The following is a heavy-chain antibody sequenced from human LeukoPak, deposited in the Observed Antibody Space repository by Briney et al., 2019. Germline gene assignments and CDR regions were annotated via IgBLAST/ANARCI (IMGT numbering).Heavy chain of an antibody. D-gene: IGHD3-16*01. V-gene: IGHV3-48*01. Sequence: GGSLRLSCVASGFTFSSYSMNWVRQAPGKGLEWVSYISSSSKSIYYADSVKGRFTVSRDNAKNSLYLQMNSLRAEDTAVYYCARDGGFLNPWGQGTLVTVSS. CDR2: ISSSSKSI. J-gene: IGHJ5*02. CDR3: ARDGGFLNP. CDR1: GFTFSSYS.